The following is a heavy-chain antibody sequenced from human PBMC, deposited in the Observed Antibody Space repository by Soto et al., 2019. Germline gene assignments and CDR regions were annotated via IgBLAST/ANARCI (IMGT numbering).Heavy chain of an antibody. D-gene: IGHD1-1*01. Sequence: QVQLVESGGGVVQPGRSLRLSCAASGFTFSSYGMHWVRQAPGKGLEWEAVIWYDGSEKYYADPVKGRFTISRDNSKNTLSRQMNSLWAEDTAVYYCARQSLGNIRLRGFDYWGQGALVTVSS. CDR3: ARQSLGNIRLRGFDY. CDR2: IWYDGSEK. CDR1: GFTFSSYG. J-gene: IGHJ4*02. V-gene: IGHV3-33*01.